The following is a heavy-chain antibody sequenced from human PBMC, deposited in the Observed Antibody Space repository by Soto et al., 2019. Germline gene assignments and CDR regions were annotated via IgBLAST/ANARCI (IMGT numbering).Heavy chain of an antibody. V-gene: IGHV5-51*01. J-gene: IGHJ6*02. D-gene: IGHD2-21*01. CDR2: IYPGDSDT. CDR1: GYSFTSYW. Sequence: GESLKISCKGSGYSFTSYWIGWVRQMPGKGLEWMGIIYPGDSDTRYSPSFQGQVTISADKSISTAYLQWSSLKASDTAMYYCARAWAPVWWLPQLNYGMDVWGQGTTVTVSS. CDR3: ARAWAPVWWLPQLNYGMDV.